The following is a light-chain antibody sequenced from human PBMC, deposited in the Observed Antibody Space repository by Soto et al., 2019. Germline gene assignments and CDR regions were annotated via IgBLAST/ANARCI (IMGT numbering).Light chain of an antibody. V-gene: IGKV3-15*01. J-gene: IGKJ5*01. Sequence: EIVMTQSSATLSVSPGERATLSCRASQSVSSNVAWYQQKPGQAPRLLIYGAYTRAAGVPARFSGSGSGTEFTLTITSLQSEDIALYYCQQYNIWPPITFGQGTRLEIK. CDR2: GAY. CDR1: QSVSSN. CDR3: QQYNIWPPIT.